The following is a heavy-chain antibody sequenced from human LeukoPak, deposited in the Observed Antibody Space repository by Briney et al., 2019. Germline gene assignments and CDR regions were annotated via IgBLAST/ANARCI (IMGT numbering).Heavy chain of an antibody. Sequence: GGSLRLSCAASGLTFSSYWMSWVRQAPGKGLEWVANIKQDGSEKYYVDSVKGRFTISRDNAKNSLYLQMNSLRAEDTAVYYCARFRATYYYDSSGYYYPNYWGQGTLVTVSS. V-gene: IGHV3-7*03. CDR1: GLTFSSYW. CDR3: ARFRATYYYDSSGYYYPNY. CDR2: IKQDGSEK. J-gene: IGHJ4*02. D-gene: IGHD3-22*01.